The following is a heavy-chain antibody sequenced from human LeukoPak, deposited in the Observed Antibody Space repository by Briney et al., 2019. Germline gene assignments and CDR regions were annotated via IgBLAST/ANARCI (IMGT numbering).Heavy chain of an antibody. V-gene: IGHV1-69*05. CDR3: GRKAGDCGGGSCYSIDY. D-gene: IGHD2-15*01. CDR1: GGSFSSEA. Sequence: SVKVSCKAFGGSFSSEAISWVRQAPGQGIEWMGGIIPIFGTANYAQKFQGRVTITTDESTSTAYMEVSSLRSEDTAVYYCGRKAGDCGGGSCYSIDYWGQGTLVTVSS. J-gene: IGHJ4*02. CDR2: IIPIFGTA.